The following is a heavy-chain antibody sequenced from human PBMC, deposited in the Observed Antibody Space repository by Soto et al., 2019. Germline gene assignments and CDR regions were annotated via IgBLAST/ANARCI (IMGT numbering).Heavy chain of an antibody. CDR1: GGTFSSYA. J-gene: IGHJ6*02. CDR2: IIPIFGTA. V-gene: IGHV1-69*13. Sequence: SVKVSCKASGGTFSSYAISWVRQAPGQGLEWMGGIIPIFGTANYAQKFQGRVTITADESTSTAYMELSSLRSEDTAVYYCARDIVVVTASGGAYYYYGTDVWGQGTTVTVSS. D-gene: IGHD2-21*02. CDR3: ARDIVVVTASGGAYYYYGTDV.